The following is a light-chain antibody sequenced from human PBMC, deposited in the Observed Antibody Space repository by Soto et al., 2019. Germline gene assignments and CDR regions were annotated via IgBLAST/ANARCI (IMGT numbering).Light chain of an antibody. Sequence: EIVMTQSPATLSVSPGERVTLFCRASQSVSRNLAWHQQKPGQAPRLLIYGVSTRATGVPARFSGSGSGTEFTLTISSLQSEDFAVYYCQHYYYWPPWTFGQGTKVEIK. CDR3: QHYYYWPPWT. J-gene: IGKJ1*01. V-gene: IGKV3-15*01. CDR2: GVS. CDR1: QSVSRN.